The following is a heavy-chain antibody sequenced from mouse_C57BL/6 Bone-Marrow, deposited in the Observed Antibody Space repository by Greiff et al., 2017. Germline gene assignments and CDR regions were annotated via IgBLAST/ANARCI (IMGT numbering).Heavy chain of an antibody. CDR1: GYTFTSYG. Sequence: QVQLQQSGAELARPGASVKLSCKASGYTFTSYGISWVKQSTGQGLEWIGEIYPRSGNTYYNEMFNGKAILTADKSSRTAYMELSSLTSEDSAVYFCARLLTDYFDYWGQGTTLTVSS. CDR3: ARLLTDYFDY. J-gene: IGHJ2*01. V-gene: IGHV1-81*01. CDR2: IYPRSGNT.